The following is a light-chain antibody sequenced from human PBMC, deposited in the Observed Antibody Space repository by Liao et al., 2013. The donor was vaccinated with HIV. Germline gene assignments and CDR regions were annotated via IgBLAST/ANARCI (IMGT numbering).Light chain of an antibody. Sequence: SYDLTQPPSVSVSPGQTASITCSGDKLTDKYTSWYQQKSGQSPVLVIYQDDKRPSGIPERFSASNFKNTATLTITETQPMDEADYFCQTWDTSIGVFGGGTKLTVL. J-gene: IGLJ3*02. CDR1: KLTDKY. CDR3: QTWDTSIGV. V-gene: IGLV3-1*01. CDR2: QDD.